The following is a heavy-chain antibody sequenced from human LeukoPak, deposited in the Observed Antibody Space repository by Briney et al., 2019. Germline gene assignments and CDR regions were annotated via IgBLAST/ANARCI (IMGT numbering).Heavy chain of an antibody. V-gene: IGHV3-66*02. J-gene: IGHJ4*02. CDR1: GFTVSSNY. CDR2: IYSGGST. CDR3: ARESGGSSLAFVY. D-gene: IGHD6-6*01. Sequence: GGSLRLSCAASGFTVSSNYMSWVRQAPGKGLEWVSVIYSGGSTYYADSVKGRFTISRDNSTNTLYLQMNSLRAEDTAVYYCARESGGSSLAFVYWGQGTLVTVSS.